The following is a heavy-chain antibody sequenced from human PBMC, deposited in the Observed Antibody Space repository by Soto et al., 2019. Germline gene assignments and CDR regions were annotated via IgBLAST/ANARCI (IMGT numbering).Heavy chain of an antibody. V-gene: IGHV4-39*01. CDR2: IYYSGST. J-gene: IGHJ2*01. CDR1: GDSISSSPYY. CDR3: ARGEGHWYFDL. Sequence: QLQLQESGPGLVKPSETLSLTCTVSGDSISSSPYYWGWIRQSPGKGLEWLGSIYYSGSTYNNPSLKSRVTISVDTSKNQFSLKVRSVTAAVTAVYHCARGEGHWYFDLWGRGTLVTVSS.